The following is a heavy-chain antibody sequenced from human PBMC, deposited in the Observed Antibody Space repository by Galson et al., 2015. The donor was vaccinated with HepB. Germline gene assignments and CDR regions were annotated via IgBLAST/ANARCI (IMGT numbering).Heavy chain of an antibody. CDR3: ATDRSGYYSLDY. V-gene: IGHV1-24*01. CDR2: FDPEDGET. Sequence: SVKVSCKVSGYTLTELSIRWVRQAPGKGLEWMGGFDPEDGETIYAQKFQGRVTMTEDTSTDTAYMELSSLRSEDTAMYYCATDRSGYYSLDYWGQGTLVTVSS. CDR1: GYTLTELS. J-gene: IGHJ4*02. D-gene: IGHD3-22*01.